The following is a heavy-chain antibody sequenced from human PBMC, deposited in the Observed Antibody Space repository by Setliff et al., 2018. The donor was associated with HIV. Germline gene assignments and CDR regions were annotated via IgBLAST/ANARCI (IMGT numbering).Heavy chain of an antibody. CDR1: GFTFSNAW. CDR3: ARGQCSDGGCWYFDS. D-gene: IGHD2-15*01. J-gene: IGHJ4*02. V-gene: IGHV3-15*01. CDR2: IKRETDDGII. Sequence: PGGSLRLSCAASGFTFSNAWMSWVRQAPGKGLEWVGRIKRETDDGIIDLAAPVRDRFNVSRDSSENTVFLQMNNLSVEDTAMYYCARGQCSDGGCWYFDSWGQGTRVTVSS.